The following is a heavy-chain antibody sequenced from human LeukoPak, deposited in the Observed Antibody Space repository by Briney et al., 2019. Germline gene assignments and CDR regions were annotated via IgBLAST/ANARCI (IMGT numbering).Heavy chain of an antibody. J-gene: IGHJ6*03. CDR1: GGTFSSYA. CDR3: VRDGPGDYNYDSSGYSYMDV. V-gene: IGHV1-18*01. CDR2: ISAYNGNT. Sequence: GSSVKVSCKASGGTFSSYAISWVRQAPGQGLEWMGWISAYNGNTNYAQKLQGRVTMTTDTSTSTAYMELRSLRSDDTAVDYCVRDGPGDYNYDSSGYSYMDVWGKGTTVAVSS. D-gene: IGHD3-22*01.